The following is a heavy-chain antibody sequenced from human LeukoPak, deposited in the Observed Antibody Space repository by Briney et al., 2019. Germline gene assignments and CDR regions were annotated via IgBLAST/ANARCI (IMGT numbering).Heavy chain of an antibody. Sequence: GGSLRLSCAASGFTFSSYWMHWVRQAPGKGLAWVSRINSDGSSTSYADSVKGRFTISRDNAKNTLYLQMNSLRAEDTAVYYCARVKIAVAGYYYYGMDVWGQGTTVTVSS. D-gene: IGHD6-19*01. CDR3: ARVKIAVAGYYYYGMDV. J-gene: IGHJ6*02. CDR1: GFTFSSYW. CDR2: INSDGSST. V-gene: IGHV3-74*01.